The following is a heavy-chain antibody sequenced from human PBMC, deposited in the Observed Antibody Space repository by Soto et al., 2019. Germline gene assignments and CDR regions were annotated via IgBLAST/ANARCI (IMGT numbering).Heavy chain of an antibody. CDR1: GFTFSTYW. CDR3: VRDNYGVDY. Sequence: EVQLVESGGGLVQPGGSLRISCAASGFTFSTYWMQWVRQAPGKGLVYVSHINGDGTTTWYADFVKGRFTISRDNARDTLYLQMSGLSADDAAVYYCVRDNYGVDYWGQGTLVTVSS. D-gene: IGHD4-17*01. J-gene: IGHJ4*02. V-gene: IGHV3-74*01. CDR2: INGDGTTT.